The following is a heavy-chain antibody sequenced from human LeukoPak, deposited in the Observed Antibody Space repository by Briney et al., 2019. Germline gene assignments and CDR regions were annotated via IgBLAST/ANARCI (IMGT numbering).Heavy chain of an antibody. CDR2: IYPGDSQT. Sequence: GESLKISCKGSGSSFSNNWIGWVRPMPGKGLEWMGIIYPGDSQTRYSPSFQGQVTISADKSISTAYLQWSSLKASDLAMYYCARLSARSYFHLDYWGQGTLVTVSS. CDR1: GSSFSNNW. V-gene: IGHV5-51*01. D-gene: IGHD1-26*01. CDR3: ARLSARSYFHLDY. J-gene: IGHJ4*02.